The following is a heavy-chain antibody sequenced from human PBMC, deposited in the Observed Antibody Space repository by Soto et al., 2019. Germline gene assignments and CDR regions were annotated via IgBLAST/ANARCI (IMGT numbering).Heavy chain of an antibody. CDR3: AGLRPYYFDY. J-gene: IGHJ4*02. CDR1: GGSISSYY. Sequence: VTLSLTCTVSGGSISSYYWSWIRQPPGKGLEWIGYIYYSGSTNYNPSLKSRVTISLDTSKNQFSLKLSSVTAADTAVYYCAGLRPYYFDYWGQGTLVTVSS. V-gene: IGHV4-59*01. D-gene: IGHD4-17*01. CDR2: IYYSGST.